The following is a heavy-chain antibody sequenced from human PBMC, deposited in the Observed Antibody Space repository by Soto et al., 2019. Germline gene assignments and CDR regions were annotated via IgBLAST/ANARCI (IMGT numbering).Heavy chain of an antibody. CDR2: IYYRGNT. V-gene: IGHV4-59*08. D-gene: IGHD3-9*01. Sequence: SETLSLTCTVSGGSIGTYYWSWIRQPPGKGLDLIGYIYYRGNTDYNPSLKSRVTISLDTPKNQFSLKLSSVTAADTAVYYCARHPGYYDILTGYTTYYFDYWGQGILVTVSS. CDR1: GGSIGTYY. J-gene: IGHJ4*02. CDR3: ARHPGYYDILTGYTTYYFDY.